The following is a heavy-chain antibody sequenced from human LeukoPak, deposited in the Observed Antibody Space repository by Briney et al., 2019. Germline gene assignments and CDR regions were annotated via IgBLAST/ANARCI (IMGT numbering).Heavy chain of an antibody. J-gene: IGHJ4*02. CDR2: FDGNGPNT. CDR3: AKPRTTGLGWAQFDY. CDR1: GFTFSSFA. V-gene: IGHV3-23*01. D-gene: IGHD2-8*02. Sequence: GGSLRLSCAASGFTFSSFAMTWVRQAPGKGLEWVSGFDGNGPNTYYADSVKGRWTISRDNSRNTLYLEMSSLRPEDTAIYYCAKPRTTGLGWAQFDYWGQGSLVTVSS.